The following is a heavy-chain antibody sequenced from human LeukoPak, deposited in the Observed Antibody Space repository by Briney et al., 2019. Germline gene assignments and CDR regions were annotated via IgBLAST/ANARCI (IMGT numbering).Heavy chain of an antibody. D-gene: IGHD2-15*01. CDR3: AKVRYCSGVNCYPDDN. V-gene: IGHV1-24*01. J-gene: IGHJ4*02. Sequence: ASVKVSCKVSGYTLTELSMHWVRQAPGKGLEWMGGLDPEDGETIYAQKFQGRVTMTEDTSTDTAYMELSSLSTEDTAVYYCAKVRYCSGVNCYPDDNWGQGTLVTVSS. CDR2: LDPEDGET. CDR1: GYTLTELS.